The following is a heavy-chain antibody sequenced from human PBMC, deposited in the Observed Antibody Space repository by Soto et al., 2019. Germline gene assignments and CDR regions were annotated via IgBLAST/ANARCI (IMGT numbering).Heavy chain of an antibody. CDR1: GGTFSSYT. Sequence: GASLKVSCKASGGTFSSYTISWVRQAPGQGLEWMGRIIPILGIANYAQKFQGRVTITADKSTSTAYMELSSLRSEDTAVYYCARELTVTTYWFDPWGQGTLVTVSS. J-gene: IGHJ5*02. CDR3: ARELTVTTYWFDP. D-gene: IGHD4-17*01. V-gene: IGHV1-69*04. CDR2: IIPILGIA.